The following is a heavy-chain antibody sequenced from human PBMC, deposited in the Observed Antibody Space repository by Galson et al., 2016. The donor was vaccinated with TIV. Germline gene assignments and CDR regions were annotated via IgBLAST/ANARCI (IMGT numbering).Heavy chain of an antibody. D-gene: IGHD3-16*01. J-gene: IGHJ6*03. CDR1: GGSISSFY. CDR2: IYYTGNT. V-gene: IGHV4-59*01. CDR3: ARENDHFYYMDV. Sequence: ETLSLTCTASGGSISSFYWSWIRQPPGKGLEWIGYIYYTGNTIYNPSLNNRATISRDTSRNQISLTLISVTAADTAVYYCARENDHFYYMDVCGKGTAVTVSS.